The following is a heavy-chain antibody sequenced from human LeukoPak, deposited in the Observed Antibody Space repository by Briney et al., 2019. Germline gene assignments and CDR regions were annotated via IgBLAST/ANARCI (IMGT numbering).Heavy chain of an antibody. CDR1: GFTFSSYG. Sequence: GGSLRLSCAASGFTFSSYGMHWVRQAPGKGLEWVAVMWYDGSNKYYADSVKGRFTISRDNAKNSLYLQMNSLRAEDTAVYYCVSGSGWYMDYWGQGTLVTVSS. CDR2: MWYDGSNK. J-gene: IGHJ4*02. D-gene: IGHD6-19*01. V-gene: IGHV3-33*03. CDR3: VSGSGWYMDY.